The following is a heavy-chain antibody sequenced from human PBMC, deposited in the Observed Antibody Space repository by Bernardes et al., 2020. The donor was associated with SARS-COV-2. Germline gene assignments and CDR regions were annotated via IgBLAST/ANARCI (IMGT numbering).Heavy chain of an antibody. Sequence: SETLSLTCSVSGGSISTYYWSWIRQPAGKGLAWIGRMSASGSSHHNPSLRSRITMSVDTPQNQISLELSSVTAADTAVDYCAMEGGTSGRGMDVWGQGTTVTVSS. V-gene: IGHV4-4*07. J-gene: IGHJ6*02. D-gene: IGHD3-10*01. CDR2: MSASGSS. CDR1: GGSISTYY. CDR3: AMEGGTSGRGMDV.